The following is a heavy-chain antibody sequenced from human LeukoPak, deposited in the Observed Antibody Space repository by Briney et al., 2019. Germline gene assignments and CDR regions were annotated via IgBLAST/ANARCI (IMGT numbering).Heavy chain of an antibody. J-gene: IGHJ4*02. Sequence: SETLSLTCTVSGGSISSGGYYWSWIRQPPGKGLEWIGYIYHSGSTYYNPSLKSRVTISVDTSKNQFSLKLSSVTAADTAVYYCAREGSSSWYDYWGQGTLVTVSS. V-gene: IGHV4-30-2*01. CDR3: AREGSSSWYDY. CDR1: GGSISSGGYY. CDR2: IYHSGST. D-gene: IGHD6-13*01.